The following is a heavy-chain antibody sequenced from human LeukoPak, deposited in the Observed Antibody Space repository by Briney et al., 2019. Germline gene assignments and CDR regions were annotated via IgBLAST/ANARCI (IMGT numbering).Heavy chain of an antibody. CDR3: ARVAAKVPDY. V-gene: IGHV1-18*01. CDR2: ISAYNGNT. Sequence: ASVKVSCKASGYTFTNYAIHWVRQAPGQRLEWMGWISAYNGNTNYAQKLQGRVTMTTDTSTSTAYMELRSLRSDDTAVYYCARVAAKVPDYWGQGTLVTVSS. D-gene: IGHD2-2*01. CDR1: GYTFTNYA. J-gene: IGHJ4*02.